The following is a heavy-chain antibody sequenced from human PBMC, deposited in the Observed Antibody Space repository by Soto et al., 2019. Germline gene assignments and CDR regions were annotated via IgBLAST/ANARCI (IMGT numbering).Heavy chain of an antibody. D-gene: IGHD3-3*01. J-gene: IGHJ2*01. CDR2: IGTAGDT. CDR1: GFTFSSYD. Sequence: GGTLRLACAASGFTFSSYDIHWVRQATGKGLEWVSAIGTAGDTYYPGSVKGRFTISRENAKNSLYLQMNSLRAEDTAVYYCARAYYDFWSGYYHGRWYFDLWGRGTLVTVSS. CDR3: ARAYYDFWSGYYHGRWYFDL. V-gene: IGHV3-13*01.